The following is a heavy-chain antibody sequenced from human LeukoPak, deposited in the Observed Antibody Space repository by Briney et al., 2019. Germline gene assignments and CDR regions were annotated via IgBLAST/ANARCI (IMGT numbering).Heavy chain of an antibody. J-gene: IGHJ4*02. CDR2: LRKDATYS. Sequence: GGSLRLSCAASVFPFSSYGMYWVRLTADKGLQWVAYLRKDATYSNYADSVRGRFTISRDNSKNTLDLQMSSLRVEDTAVYHCASGGPTRGTLDYSGQGTLVTVSS. CDR1: VFPFSSYG. CDR3: ASGGPTRGTLDY. D-gene: IGHD1-26*01. V-gene: IGHV3-30*02.